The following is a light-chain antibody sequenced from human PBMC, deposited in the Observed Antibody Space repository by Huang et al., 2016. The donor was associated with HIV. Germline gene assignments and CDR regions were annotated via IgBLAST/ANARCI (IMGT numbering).Light chain of an antibody. Sequence: EIVMTQSPPTLSASPGERATLSCRASQSVKRLAWYQQRPGQAPKLLVYDVSSRATGTPARFSVSGSGTDFTLTINTLQSEDFALYYCQQYDDWPPWSFGQGTRVDMK. J-gene: IGKJ1*01. V-gene: IGKV3-15*01. CDR3: QQYDDWPPWS. CDR2: DVS. CDR1: QSVKR.